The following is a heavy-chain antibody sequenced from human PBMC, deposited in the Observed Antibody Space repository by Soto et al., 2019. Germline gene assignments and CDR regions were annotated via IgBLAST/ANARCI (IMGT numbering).Heavy chain of an antibody. D-gene: IGHD2-15*01. J-gene: IGHJ3*02. CDR3: AKAAPRVVVVAARLNDAFDI. CDR2: ISWNSGSI. V-gene: IGHV3-9*01. CDR1: GFTFDDYA. Sequence: GGSLRLFCAASGFTFDDYAMHWVRQAPGKGLERVSGISWNSGSIGYADSVKGRFTISRDNAKNSLYLQMNSLRAEDTALYYCAKAAPRVVVVAARLNDAFDIWGQGTMVTVSS.